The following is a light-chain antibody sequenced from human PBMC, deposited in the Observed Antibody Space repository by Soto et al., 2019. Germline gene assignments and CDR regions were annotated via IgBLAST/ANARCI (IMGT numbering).Light chain of an antibody. J-gene: IGLJ3*02. V-gene: IGLV1-44*01. CDR2: SNN. Sequence: QSVLTQPPSASGTPGQRVTISCSESSSNIGSNTVNWYQQLPGTAPKLLIYSNNQRPSGVPDRFSGSKSGTSASLAISGLQSEAEADYYCAAWDDSLNGRVFGGGTKLTVL. CDR1: SSNIGSNT. CDR3: AAWDDSLNGRV.